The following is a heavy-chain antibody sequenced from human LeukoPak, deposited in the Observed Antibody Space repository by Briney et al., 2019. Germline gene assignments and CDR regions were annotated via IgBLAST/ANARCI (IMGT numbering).Heavy chain of an antibody. J-gene: IGHJ4*02. CDR2: FDPEDGET. CDR3: ATDTAVLRFLEWLLLDY. V-gene: IGHV1-24*01. Sequence: ASVKVSCKASGYTFTSYYMHWVRQAPGKGLEWMGGFDPEDGETIYAQKFQGRVTMTEDTSTDTAYMELSSLRSEDTAVYYCATDTAVLRFLEWLLLDYWGQGTLVTVSS. D-gene: IGHD3-3*01. CDR1: GYTFTSYY.